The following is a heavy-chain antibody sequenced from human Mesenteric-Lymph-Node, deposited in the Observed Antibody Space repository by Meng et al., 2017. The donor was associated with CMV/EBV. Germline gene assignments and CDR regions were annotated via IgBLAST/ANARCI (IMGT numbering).Heavy chain of an antibody. CDR1: GGSINNSY. CDR3: ARERWSGYYTGIDY. J-gene: IGHJ4*02. CDR2: IYYSGSA. D-gene: IGHD3-3*01. Sequence: SETLSLTCTISGGSINNSYWSWIRQPPGKGLEWIAYIYYSGSANYNPSLKSRVTISVDTSKNQFSLKLSSVTAADTAVYYCARERWSGYYTGIDYWGQGTLVTVSS. V-gene: IGHV4-59*01.